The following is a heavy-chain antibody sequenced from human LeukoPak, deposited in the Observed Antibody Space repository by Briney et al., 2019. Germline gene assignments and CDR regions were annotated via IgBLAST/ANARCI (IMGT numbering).Heavy chain of an antibody. D-gene: IGHD2-2*01. V-gene: IGHV3-9*01. CDR1: GFTFDDYA. CDR2: ISWNRGSI. CDR3: AKDSRRVVPAAKGTYFDY. J-gene: IGHJ4*02. Sequence: GRSLRLSSAASGFTFDDYAMHCVRPAPGEGLEWVSGISWNRGSIGYADSVKGRFTISRDNAKNSLYLQMNSLRAEGTALYYCAKDSRRVVPAAKGTYFDYWGQGTLVIVSS.